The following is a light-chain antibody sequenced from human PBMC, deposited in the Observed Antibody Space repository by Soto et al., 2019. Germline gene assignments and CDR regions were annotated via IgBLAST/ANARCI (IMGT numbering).Light chain of an antibody. Sequence: DIQMTQSPSTLSASVGDRVTITCRASQSISGWLAWYQQKPGKAPRLLIYKASSLQSGVPSRFSGHGSGTEFTLSISSLQPDAYATYYCQEYNSHSRYTFGQGTKVEVK. V-gene: IGKV1-5*03. CDR3: QEYNSHSRYT. J-gene: IGKJ2*01. CDR2: KAS. CDR1: QSISGW.